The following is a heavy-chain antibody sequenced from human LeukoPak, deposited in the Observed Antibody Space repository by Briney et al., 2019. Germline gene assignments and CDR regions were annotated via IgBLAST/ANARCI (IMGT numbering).Heavy chain of an antibody. CDR3: ARGIAAAGTGAFDI. V-gene: IGHV1-3*01. D-gene: IGHD6-13*01. CDR2: INAGNGNT. Sequence: ASVKVSCKASGYTFTSYAMHWVRQAPGQRLEWMGWINAGNGNTKYSQKFQGRVTITRDTSASTAYMELSSLRSEDTAVYYCARGIAAAGTGAFDIWGQGIMVTVSS. J-gene: IGHJ3*02. CDR1: GYTFTSYA.